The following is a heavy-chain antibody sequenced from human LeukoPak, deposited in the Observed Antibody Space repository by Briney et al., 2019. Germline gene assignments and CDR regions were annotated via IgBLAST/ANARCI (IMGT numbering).Heavy chain of an antibody. CDR1: GFTFSSYA. D-gene: IGHD2-21*02. CDR2: ISYDGSNK. CDR3: ARAHPKVTALDY. Sequence: GGSLRLSCAASGFTFSSYAMHWVRQAPGKVLEWVAVISYDGSNKYYADSVKGRFTISRDNSKNTLYLQMNSLRAEDTAVYYCARAHPKVTALDYWGQGTLVTVSS. V-gene: IGHV3-30*04. J-gene: IGHJ4*02.